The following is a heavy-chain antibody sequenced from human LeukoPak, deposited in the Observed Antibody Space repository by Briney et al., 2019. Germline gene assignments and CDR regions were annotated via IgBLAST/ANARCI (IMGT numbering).Heavy chain of an antibody. CDR3: AKDAAGNGRYFDY. Sequence: GGSLRLSCAASGFTFSSYGMHWVRQAPGKGLEWVAVISYDGSNKYYADSVKGRFTISRDNSKNTLYLQMNSLRAGDTAVYYCAKDAAGNGRYFDYWGQGTLVTVSS. D-gene: IGHD2-8*01. CDR1: GFTFSSYG. CDR2: ISYDGSNK. J-gene: IGHJ4*02. V-gene: IGHV3-30*18.